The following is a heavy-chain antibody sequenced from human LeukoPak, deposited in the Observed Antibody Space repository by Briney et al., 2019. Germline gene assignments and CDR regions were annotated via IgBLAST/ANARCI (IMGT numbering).Heavy chain of an antibody. V-gene: IGHV3-9*01. Sequence: GGSLRLSCAACGFTFWDYAMLWVRHAPGKGLEGGAGISWSRGSIDYADSVKGRFTISRDNAKKYLFLQMMSLRAEDTAVYYCGAEVTYYDSSGSFDYWGQGTLVTVSS. D-gene: IGHD3-22*01. CDR3: GAEVTYYDSSGSFDY. CDR2: ISWSRGSI. CDR1: GFTFWDYA. J-gene: IGHJ4*02.